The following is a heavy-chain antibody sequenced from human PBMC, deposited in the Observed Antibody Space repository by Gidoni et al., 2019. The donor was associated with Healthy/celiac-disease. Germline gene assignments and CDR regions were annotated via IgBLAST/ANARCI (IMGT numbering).Heavy chain of an antibody. D-gene: IGHD4-17*01. J-gene: IGHJ4*02. CDR2: IKSKTDGGTT. V-gene: IGHV3-15*01. Sequence: LRLSCAASGFTFSNAWMSWVRQAPGKGLEWVGRIKSKTDGGTTDYAAPVKGRFTISRDDSKNTLYLQMNSLKTEDTAVYYCTTDYDYGLSCDYWGQGTLVTVSS. CDR1: GFTFSNAW. CDR3: TTDYDYGLSCDY.